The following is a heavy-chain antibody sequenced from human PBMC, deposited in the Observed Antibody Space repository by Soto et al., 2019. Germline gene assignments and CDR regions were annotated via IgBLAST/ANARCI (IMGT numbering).Heavy chain of an antibody. D-gene: IGHD3-3*01. V-gene: IGHV4-34*01. J-gene: IGHJ6*03. CDR2: INDSGST. Sequence: QVQLQQRGAGLLKPSETLSLTCVVDGESFSGYYWTWIRQPPGKGLEWIGEINDSGSTNHKPSLKSRVTMSIETSKNQSPLNLRSVTAADTGVYYCAKGGRFPEARYYFLDGWGNGTTVTVSS. CDR1: GESFSGYY. CDR3: AKGGRFPEARYYFLDG.